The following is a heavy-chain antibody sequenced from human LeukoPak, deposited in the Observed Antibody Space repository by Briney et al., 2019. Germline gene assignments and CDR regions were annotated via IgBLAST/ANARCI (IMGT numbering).Heavy chain of an antibody. CDR1: GFTFSNYP. D-gene: IGHD4-17*01. CDR2: ITTDGSRT. V-gene: IGHV3-23*01. CDR3: AKGNTVTPDY. Sequence: GGSLRLSCAASGFTFSNYPMNWVRQAPGKGLEWVSAITTDGSRTYNADSVKGRFTISRDNSKNTLYLRMNSLRAEDTAVYYCAKGNTVTPDYWGQGTLVTVSS. J-gene: IGHJ4*02.